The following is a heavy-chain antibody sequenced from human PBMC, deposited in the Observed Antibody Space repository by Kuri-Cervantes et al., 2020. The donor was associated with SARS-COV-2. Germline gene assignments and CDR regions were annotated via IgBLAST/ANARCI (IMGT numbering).Heavy chain of an antibody. V-gene: IGHV4-34*01. CDR2: INYRGTT. J-gene: IGHJ6*03. CDR1: GGSSSNFL. Sequence: SETLSLTCGVYGGSSSNFLWAWVRQPPGKGLVWIGEINYRGTTNYNPSLKSRITISVDPAKNQFSLNLTSVTAADTAMYYCARLRRYNDGWFATGYYMDVWGKGTTVTVSS. D-gene: IGHD6-19*01. CDR3: ARLRRYNDGWFATGYYMDV.